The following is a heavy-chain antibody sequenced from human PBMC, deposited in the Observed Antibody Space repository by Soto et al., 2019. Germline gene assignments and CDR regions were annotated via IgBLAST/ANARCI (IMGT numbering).Heavy chain of an antibody. Sequence: QVQLVQAGAEVKKPGSSVKVSCKASGGTFSGYAISWVRQAPGQGLEWMGGIIPIFGTANYAQKFQGRVTITADESTSTAYMELSSLRSEDTAVYYCARSPYYYDSSGYYYSPYYFDCWGQGTLVTVSS. CDR2: IIPIFGTA. J-gene: IGHJ4*02. CDR3: ARSPYYYDSSGYYYSPYYFDC. V-gene: IGHV1-69*01. D-gene: IGHD3-22*01. CDR1: GGTFSGYA.